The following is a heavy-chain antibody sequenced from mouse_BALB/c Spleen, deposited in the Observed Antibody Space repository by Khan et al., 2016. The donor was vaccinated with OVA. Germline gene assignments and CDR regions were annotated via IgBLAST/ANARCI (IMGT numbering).Heavy chain of an antibody. CDR2: IWNDGTT. Sequence: QVQLKESGPGLVAPSQSLSITCTISGFSLTNYGVHWVRQPPGKGLEWLAVIWNDGTTNYNSVLKSRLTITKDDSKSQVFLKMNSLQTDDTARYYCARAYYGNYREAMDYWGQGTSVTVSS. J-gene: IGHJ4*01. CDR3: ARAYYGNYREAMDY. V-gene: IGHV2-6-1*01. CDR1: GFSLTNYG. D-gene: IGHD2-10*01.